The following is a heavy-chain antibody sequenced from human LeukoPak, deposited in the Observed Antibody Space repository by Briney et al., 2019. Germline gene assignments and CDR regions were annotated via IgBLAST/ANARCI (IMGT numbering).Heavy chain of an antibody. J-gene: IGHJ3*02. CDR1: GGSISGYY. V-gene: IGHV4-59*01. CDR3: ARDVIVGVVAANDI. CDR2: IYSSGST. Sequence: SETLSLTCTVSGGSISGYYWSWIRQPPGKGLEWIGYIYSSGSTNYNPSPKSRVTISVDTSKNQFSLELCSVTAADTAVCYCARDVIVGVVAANDIWGQGTMVTVSS. D-gene: IGHD2-15*01.